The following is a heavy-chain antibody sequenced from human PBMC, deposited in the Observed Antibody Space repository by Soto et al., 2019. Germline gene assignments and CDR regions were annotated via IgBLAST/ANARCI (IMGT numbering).Heavy chain of an antibody. J-gene: IGHJ5*02. V-gene: IGHV1-8*01. CDR2: MNPNSGNT. CDR1: GYTFTSYD. Sequence: GASGKVSCKGSGYTFTSYDIKWGRQATGQGLEWMGWMNPNSGNTGYAQKFQGRVTMTRNTSISTAYMELSSLRSEDTAVYYCARGGYYGDYDWFDPWGQGTLVTVSS. CDR3: ARGGYYGDYDWFDP. D-gene: IGHD4-17*01.